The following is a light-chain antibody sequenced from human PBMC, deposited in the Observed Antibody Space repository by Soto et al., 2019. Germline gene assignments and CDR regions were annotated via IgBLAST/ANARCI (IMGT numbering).Light chain of an antibody. V-gene: IGKV3-15*01. CDR3: QQYDVWPPIP. CDR2: RAT. Sequence: EVLLTQSPAALSVSPGETATLSCRASHSVVDNLAWYQQRPGQAPRLLIYRATSRATGVPARFSGSGTGTEFPLTIRSLHSEDFAVYYCQQYDVWPPIPFGQGTRLEVK. J-gene: IGKJ5*01. CDR1: HSVVDN.